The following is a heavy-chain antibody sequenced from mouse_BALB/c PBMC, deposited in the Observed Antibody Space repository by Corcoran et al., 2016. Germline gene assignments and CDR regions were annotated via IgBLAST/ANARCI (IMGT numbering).Heavy chain of an antibody. D-gene: IGHD6-1*01. Sequence: QSQLVQSGPELKKPGETVKISCKASGYTFTNYGMNWVKQAPGKGLKWMGWINTYTGEPTYADDFKGRFAVSLEISASTAYLQINNLKNEDTATYFCSRAPLHYYAMDYWGQGTSVTVSS. CDR1: GYTFTNYG. CDR2: INTYTGEP. V-gene: IGHV9-3-1*01. CDR3: SRAPLHYYAMDY. J-gene: IGHJ4*01.